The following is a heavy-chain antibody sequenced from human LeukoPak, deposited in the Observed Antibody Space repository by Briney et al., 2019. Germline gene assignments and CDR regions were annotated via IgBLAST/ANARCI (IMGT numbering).Heavy chain of an antibody. V-gene: IGHV3-NL1*01. CDR2: IYSGGST. J-gene: IGHJ4*02. CDR1: GFTFSSYG. CDR3: AKWGRTYDILTGYSY. Sequence: GGSLRLSCAASGFTFSSYGMHWVRQAPGKGLEWVSIIYSGGSTFYADSVKGRFTISRDNSKNTLYLQMNSLRAEDTAVYYCAKWGRTYDILTGYSYWGQGTLVTVSS. D-gene: IGHD3-9*01.